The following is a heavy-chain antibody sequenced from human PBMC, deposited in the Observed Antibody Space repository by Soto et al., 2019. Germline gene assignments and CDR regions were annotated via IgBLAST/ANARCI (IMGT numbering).Heavy chain of an antibody. CDR3: ARGMEWLLSGSYYFDY. CDR1: GFTFSDYY. J-gene: IGHJ4*02. V-gene: IGHV3-11*01. CDR2: ISSSGSTI. Sequence: GGSLRLSCAASGFTFSDYYMSWIRQAPGKGLEWVSYISSSGSTIYYADSVKGRFTISRDNAKNSLYLQMNSLRAEDTAVYYCARGMEWLLSGSYYFDYWGQGTLVTVSS. D-gene: IGHD3-3*01.